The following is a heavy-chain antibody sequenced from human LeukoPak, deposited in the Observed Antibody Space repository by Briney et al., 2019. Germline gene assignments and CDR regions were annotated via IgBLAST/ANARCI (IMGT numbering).Heavy chain of an antibody. CDR2: VIPILGIA. CDR3: ARDDSYCSGGSCYDY. V-gene: IGHV1-69*04. Sequence: SVKVSCKASGGTFSSYAISWVRQAPGQGLEWMGRVIPILGIANYAQKFQGRVTITADKSTSTAYMELSSLRSEDTAVYYCARDDSYCSGGSCYDYWGQGTLVTVSS. J-gene: IGHJ4*02. D-gene: IGHD2-15*01. CDR1: GGTFSSYA.